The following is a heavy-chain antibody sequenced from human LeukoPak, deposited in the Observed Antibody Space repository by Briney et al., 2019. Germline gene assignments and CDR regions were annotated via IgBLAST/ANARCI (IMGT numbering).Heavy chain of an antibody. V-gene: IGHV4-30-2*01. Sequence: SETLSLTCAVSGGSISSGGYSWSWIRQPPGKGLEWIGYIYHSGSTYYNLSLKSRVTISVDRSKNQFSLKLSSVTAADTAVYYCARVFGAVVTPRGWFDPWGQGTLVTVSS. CDR2: IYHSGST. CDR3: ARVFGAVVTPRGWFDP. CDR1: GGSISSGGYS. D-gene: IGHD4-23*01. J-gene: IGHJ5*02.